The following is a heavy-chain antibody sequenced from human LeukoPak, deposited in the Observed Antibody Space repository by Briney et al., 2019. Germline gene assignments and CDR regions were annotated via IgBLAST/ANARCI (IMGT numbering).Heavy chain of an antibody. D-gene: IGHD5-12*01. CDR1: GASISSSNY. V-gene: IGHV4-39*01. CDR2: ICSTGNT. CDR3: ARGGESGYDT. J-gene: IGHJ5*02. Sequence: SETLSLTCAVSGASISSSNYWGWIRQPPGKGLEWIGTICSTGNTYYNPSLKSRLTISVDTSKNQFSLKLSSVTAADTAVYYCARGGESGYDTWGQGSLVTVSS.